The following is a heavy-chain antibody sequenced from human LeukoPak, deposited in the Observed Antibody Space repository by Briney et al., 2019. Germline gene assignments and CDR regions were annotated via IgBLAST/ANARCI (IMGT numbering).Heavy chain of an antibody. CDR1: GYTFTGYY. CDR2: INPKSGGT. J-gene: IGHJ4*02. Sequence: ASVKVSCKASGYTFTGYYMHWVRQAPGQGLEWMGWINPKSGGTNYAQKFQGRVTMTRDTSISTTYMELSRLRSDDTAVYYCARDLGISGWYAPPLGYFDYWGQGTLATVSS. D-gene: IGHD6-19*01. CDR3: ARDLGISGWYAPPLGYFDY. V-gene: IGHV1-2*02.